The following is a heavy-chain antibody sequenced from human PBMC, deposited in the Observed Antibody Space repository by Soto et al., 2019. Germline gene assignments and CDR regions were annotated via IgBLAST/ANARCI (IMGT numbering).Heavy chain of an antibody. CDR1: GDFTSTSY. CDR2: IYYSGST. Sequence: SETLSLTCTVSGDFTSTSYWSWIRQPPGKGLEWIGYIYYSGSTKYNPSLKSRVTISRDNSKNTVSLQMNSLRVEDTAVYYCARGTGDPGGNSGGSFDFWGQGTLVTVSS. J-gene: IGHJ4*02. V-gene: IGHV4-59*12. D-gene: IGHD7-27*01. CDR3: ARGTGDPGGNSGGSFDF.